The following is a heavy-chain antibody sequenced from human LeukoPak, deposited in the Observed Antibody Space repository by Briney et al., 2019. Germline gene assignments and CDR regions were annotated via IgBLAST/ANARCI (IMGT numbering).Heavy chain of an antibody. CDR2: TYSSGST. CDR3: ARGVSGTYFDS. J-gene: IGHJ4*02. CDR1: GDSISSGNYY. Sequence: PSQTLSLTCTVSGDSISSGNYYWSWIRQPAGKGLEWIGRTYSSGSTYYNPSLKSRVTISVDTSKNQFSLNLNSVAAADTAVYFCARGVSGTYFDSRGLGALVTVSS. D-gene: IGHD6-19*01. V-gene: IGHV4-61*02.